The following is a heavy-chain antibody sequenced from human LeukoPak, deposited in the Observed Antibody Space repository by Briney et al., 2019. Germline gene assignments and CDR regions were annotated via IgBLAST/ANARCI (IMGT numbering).Heavy chain of an antibody. V-gene: IGHV3-74*01. D-gene: IGHD3-10*01. J-gene: IGHJ3*02. Sequence: GGSLRLSCAASGFTFSSYWMHWVRQAPGKGLVWVSRINSDGSSTSYADSVKRRFTISRDNAKNTLYLQMNSLRAEDTAVYYCARRGSSNAFDIWGQGTMVTVSS. CDR2: INSDGSST. CDR3: ARRGSSNAFDI. CDR1: GFTFSSYW.